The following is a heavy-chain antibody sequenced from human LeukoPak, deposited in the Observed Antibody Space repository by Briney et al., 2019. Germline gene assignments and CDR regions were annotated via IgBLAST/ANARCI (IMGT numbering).Heavy chain of an antibody. V-gene: IGHV3-30*04. Sequence: GTSLRLSCTASGFTFSAYALHWVRQAPGKGLEWVAVISHDESNYYYAESVKGRFSISRDDSKNTLVLQMNSLTTEDAGVYHCARARTGSYYSPFEYWGPGTLVTVSS. CDR1: GFTFSAYA. CDR2: ISHDESNY. J-gene: IGHJ1*01. CDR3: ARARTGSYYSPFEY. D-gene: IGHD1-26*01.